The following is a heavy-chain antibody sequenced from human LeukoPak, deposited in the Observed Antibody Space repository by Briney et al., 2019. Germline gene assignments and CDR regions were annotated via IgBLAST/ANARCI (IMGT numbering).Heavy chain of an antibody. V-gene: IGHV4-34*01. D-gene: IGHD5-18*01. CDR2: INHSGST. CDR3: ARGSTARRHWFDP. CDR1: GGSFSGYY. Sequence: SETLSLTCAVYGGSFSGYYWSWIRQPPGKGLEWIGEINHSGSTNYNPSLKSRVTISVYTSKNQFSLKLSSVTAADTAVYYCARGSTARRHWFDPWGQGTLVTVSS. J-gene: IGHJ5*02.